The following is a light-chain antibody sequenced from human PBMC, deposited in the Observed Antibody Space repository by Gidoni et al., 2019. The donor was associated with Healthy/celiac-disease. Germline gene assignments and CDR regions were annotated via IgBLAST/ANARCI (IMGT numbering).Light chain of an antibody. CDR2: AAS. CDR1: QSISSY. Sequence: DSQMTQSPSSLSASVGDRVTITCRASQSISSYLNWYQQKPGKAPKLLIHAASSLQSGVPSMFSGSGSGTDFTLTISSLQPEDFATYYCQQSYSTPYTFGQGTKLEIK. CDR3: QQSYSTPYT. V-gene: IGKV1-39*01. J-gene: IGKJ2*01.